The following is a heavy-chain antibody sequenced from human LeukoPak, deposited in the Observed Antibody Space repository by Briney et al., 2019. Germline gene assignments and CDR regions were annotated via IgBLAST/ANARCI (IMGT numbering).Heavy chain of an antibody. CDR1: GGSISSYY. J-gene: IGHJ4*02. CDR3: ARVRGAYDILTYDY. CDR2: IYYSGST. D-gene: IGHD3-9*01. Sequence: SETLSLTCTVSGGSISSYYWSWIRQPPGKGLEWIGYIYYSGSTNYNPSLKSRVTISVDTSKNQFSLKLSSVTAADTAVYYCARVRGAYDILTYDYWGQGTLVTVSS. V-gene: IGHV4-59*01.